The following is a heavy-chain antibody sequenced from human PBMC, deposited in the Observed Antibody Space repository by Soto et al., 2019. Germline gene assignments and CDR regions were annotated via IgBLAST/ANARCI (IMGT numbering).Heavy chain of an antibody. CDR2: IIPIFGTA. V-gene: IGHV1-69*13. D-gene: IGHD2-8*01. J-gene: IGHJ5*02. CDR3: ASSTALYYVGPQYNWFDP. Sequence: ASVKVSCKASGGTFSSYAISWVRQAPGQGLEWMGGIIPIFGTANYAQKFQGRVTITADESTSTAYMELGSLRSEATAVYYCASSTALYYVGPQYNWFDPWGQGTLVTVSS. CDR1: GGTFSSYA.